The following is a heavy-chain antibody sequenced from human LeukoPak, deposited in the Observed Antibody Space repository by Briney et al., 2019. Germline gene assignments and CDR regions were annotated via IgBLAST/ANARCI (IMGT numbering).Heavy chain of an antibody. Sequence: HPGRSLRLSCAASGFTFSSYGMHWVRQAPGKGLEWVAFIRYDGSNKYYADSVKGRFTISRDNSKNTLYLQMNSLRAEDTAVYYCARGVTVVTSDFDYWGQGTLVTVSS. V-gene: IGHV3-30*02. CDR3: ARGVTVVTSDFDY. CDR2: IRYDGSNK. J-gene: IGHJ4*02. CDR1: GFTFSSYG. D-gene: IGHD4-23*01.